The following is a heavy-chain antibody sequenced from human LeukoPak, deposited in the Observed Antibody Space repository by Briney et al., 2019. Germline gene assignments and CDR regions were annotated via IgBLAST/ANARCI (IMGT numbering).Heavy chain of an antibody. CDR2: IYYSGST. J-gene: IGHJ5*02. D-gene: IGHD3-10*01. Sequence: SSETLSLTCTVSGGSISSSSYYWGWIRQPPGKGLEWIGSIYYSGSTYYNPSLKSRVTISVDTSKNQFSLKLSSVTAADTAVYYCARRSVLRWFDPWGQGTLVTVSS. CDR3: ARRSVLRWFDP. CDR1: GGSISSSSYY. V-gene: IGHV4-39*01.